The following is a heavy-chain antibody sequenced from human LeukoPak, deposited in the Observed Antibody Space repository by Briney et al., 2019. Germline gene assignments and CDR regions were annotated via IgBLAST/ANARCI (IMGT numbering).Heavy chain of an antibody. D-gene: IGHD6-19*01. CDR1: GFTVSSNS. CDR3: ARRGSSGWHHDY. Sequence: GGSLRLSCAASGFTVSSNSMTWVRQAPGKGLEWVSSIYSGGSTYYADSVKGRFTISRDDSLNTLYLQMNSLRADDTAVYYCARRGSSGWHHDYWGQGTLVTVSS. J-gene: IGHJ4*02. CDR2: IYSGGST. V-gene: IGHV3-53*01.